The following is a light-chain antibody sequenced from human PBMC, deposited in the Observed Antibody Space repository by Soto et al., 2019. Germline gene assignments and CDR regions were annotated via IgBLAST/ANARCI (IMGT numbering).Light chain of an antibody. CDR3: QQYNDWPPRYT. CDR1: QSVNSH. V-gene: IGKV3-15*01. Sequence: EVEMTQSPATLSVSPGEGATLSCRASQSVNSHLAWYQQKPGQAPRLLIYGASTRATGIPARFSGSGSGTEFTLTISSLQSEDFAIYYCQQYNDWPPRYTFGQGTKLEIK. CDR2: GAS. J-gene: IGKJ2*01.